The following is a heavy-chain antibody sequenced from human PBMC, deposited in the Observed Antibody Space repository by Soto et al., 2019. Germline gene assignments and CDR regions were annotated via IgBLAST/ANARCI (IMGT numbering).Heavy chain of an antibody. V-gene: IGHV4-59*01. CDR1: GGSISSYY. CDR2: IYYSGST. J-gene: IGHJ6*02. CDR3: ARNTGDYYDIRSSFGYYYYYGMDV. Sequence: PSETLSLTCTVSGGSISSYYWSWIRQPPGKGLEWIGYIYYSGSTNYNPSLKSRVTISVDTSKNQFSLKLSSVTAADTAVYYCARNTGDYYDIRSSFGYYYYYGMDVWGQGTTVT. D-gene: IGHD3-22*01.